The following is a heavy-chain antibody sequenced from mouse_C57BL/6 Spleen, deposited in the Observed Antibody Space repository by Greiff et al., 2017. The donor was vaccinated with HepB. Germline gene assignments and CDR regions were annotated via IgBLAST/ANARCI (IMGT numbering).Heavy chain of an antibody. CDR2: IDPSDSYT. CDR3: ASYDWFAY. V-gene: IGHV1-69*01. CDR1: GYTFTSYW. J-gene: IGHJ3*01. D-gene: IGHD2-12*01. Sequence: QVQLQQPGAELVMPGASVKLSCKASGYTFTSYWMHWVKQRPGHGLEWIGEIDPSDSYTNYNQTFKGKSTLTVDKSSSTAYMQLSSLTSADSAVYYCASYDWFAYWGQGTLVTVSA.